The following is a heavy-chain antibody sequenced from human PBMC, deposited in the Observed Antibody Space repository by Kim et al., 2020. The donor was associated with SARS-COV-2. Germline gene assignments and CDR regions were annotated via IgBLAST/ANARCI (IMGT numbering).Heavy chain of an antibody. J-gene: IGHJ2*01. Sequence: SETLSLTCAVSGCSISGYYWSWIRQPPGKGLEWIGYINYSGSTNYNASLKSRVTTLVDTSKNQFSLKLSSMIGADTTVYYCARGVGRMYRFVVWY. CDR3: ARGVGRMYRFVVWY. CDR2: INYSGST. V-gene: IGHV4-59*01. D-gene: IGHD3-16*02. CDR1: GCSISGYY.